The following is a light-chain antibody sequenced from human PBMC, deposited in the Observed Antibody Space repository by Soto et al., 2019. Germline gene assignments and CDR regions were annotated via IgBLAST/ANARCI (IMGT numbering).Light chain of an antibody. CDR1: QSISRW. V-gene: IGKV1-5*01. Sequence: DIQMTQSPSTLSASVGDRVTITGRARQSISRWLAWHQQKPGKAPRLLIYDASNLQRGVPSRFSGSGSGTEFTLTITSLQPEDFATYYCQQYNDYSGMFGQGTKVDIK. CDR3: QQYNDYSGM. CDR2: DAS. J-gene: IGKJ1*01.